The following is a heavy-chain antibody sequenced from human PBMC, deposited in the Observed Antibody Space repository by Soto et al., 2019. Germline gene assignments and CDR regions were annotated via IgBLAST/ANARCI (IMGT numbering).Heavy chain of an antibody. CDR3: ARPWGQLSTYYYGMDT. Sequence: GSLRLSCAASGFTFRNYAMHWVRQAPGKGLEWVATISYDGDNKYYTDSVKGPFTISRDNSKNTLYLQMNSLRPEDTAVYYCARPWGQLSTYYYGMDTWGQGTTVTVS. CDR2: ISYDGDNK. J-gene: IGHJ6*02. D-gene: IGHD3-16*01. CDR1: GFTFRNYA. V-gene: IGHV3-30-3*01.